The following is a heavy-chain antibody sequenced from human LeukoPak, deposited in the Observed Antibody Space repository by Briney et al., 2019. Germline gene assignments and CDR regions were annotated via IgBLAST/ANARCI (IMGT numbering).Heavy chain of an antibody. Sequence: GRSLRLSCAASGFTFSSYGMHWVRQAPGKGLEWVSSISSSSSYIYYADSVKGRFTISRDNAKNSLYLQMNSLGAEDTAVYYCARGGRIGYDILTGYYEGPNPSSWGQGTLVTVSS. J-gene: IGHJ5*02. CDR3: ARGGRIGYDILTGYYEGPNPSS. V-gene: IGHV3-21*01. CDR1: GFTFSSYG. CDR2: ISSSSSYI. D-gene: IGHD3-9*01.